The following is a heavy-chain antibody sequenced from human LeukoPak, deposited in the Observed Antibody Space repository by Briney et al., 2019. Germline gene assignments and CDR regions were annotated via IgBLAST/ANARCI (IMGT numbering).Heavy chain of an antibody. J-gene: IGHJ5*02. D-gene: IGHD6-13*01. CDR1: GGSFSTYY. Sequence: PSETLSHTCTVSGGSFSTYYWSWIRQPAGKGLEWIGRIYTSGSTNYNPSLKSRLTMSVDTSKNHFSLKLSSVTAADTAVYYCARGDPFRAGWFDPWGQGTLVTVSS. V-gene: IGHV4-4*07. CDR2: IYTSGST. CDR3: ARGDPFRAGWFDP.